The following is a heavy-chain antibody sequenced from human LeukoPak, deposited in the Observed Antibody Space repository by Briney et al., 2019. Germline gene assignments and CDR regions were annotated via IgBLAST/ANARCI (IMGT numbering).Heavy chain of an antibody. CDR3: ARRRGYSSGWLRAYFDY. CDR1: GYTFTSYG. Sequence: ASVKVSCKASGYTFTSYGISWVRQAPGQGLEWMGWISAYNGNTNYAQKLQGRVTMTTDTSTSTAYMELRSLRSDDTAVYYCARRRGYSSGWLRAYFDYWGQGTLVTVSS. D-gene: IGHD6-19*01. J-gene: IGHJ4*02. CDR2: ISAYNGNT. V-gene: IGHV1-18*01.